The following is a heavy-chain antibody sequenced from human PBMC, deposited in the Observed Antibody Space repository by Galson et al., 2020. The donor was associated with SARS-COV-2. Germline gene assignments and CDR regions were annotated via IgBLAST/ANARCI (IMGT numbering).Heavy chain of an antibody. D-gene: IGHD6-19*01. J-gene: IGHJ4*02. Sequence: GASLKISCAASGFTFEHPAMHLVRQAPGQRLAWVAQIFYDGSIKYYLDSVKGRFTISRDNSENTLSLQMDNLRAEDTAVYFCARDGQLSSGWAFDYWGQGTLVTVSS. CDR3: ARDGQLSSGWAFDY. V-gene: IGHV3-33*01. CDR1: GFTFEHPA. CDR2: IFYDGSIK.